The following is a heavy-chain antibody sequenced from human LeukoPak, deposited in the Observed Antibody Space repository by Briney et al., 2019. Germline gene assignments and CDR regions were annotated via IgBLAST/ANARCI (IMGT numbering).Heavy chain of an antibody. CDR1: GFTFSGYA. J-gene: IGHJ4*02. V-gene: IGHV3-23*01. CDR2: ISGSGGST. D-gene: IGHD3-3*01. Sequence: PGGSLRLSCAASGFTFSGYAMSWVRQAPGKGLEWVSAISGSGGSTYYADSVKGRFTISRDNSKNTLYLQMNSLRAEDTAVYYCATETYDFWSGPLDYWGQGTLVTVSS. CDR3: ATETYDFWSGPLDY.